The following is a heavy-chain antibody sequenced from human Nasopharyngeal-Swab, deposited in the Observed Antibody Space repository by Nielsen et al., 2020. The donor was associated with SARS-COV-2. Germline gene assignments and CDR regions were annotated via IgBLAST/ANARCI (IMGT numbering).Heavy chain of an antibody. J-gene: IGHJ4*02. CDR1: GGSISSHY. Sequence: SQTLSLTCTVSGGSISSHYWSWIRQPPGKGLEWIGDIYYSGSTNYNPSLKSRVTISVDTSKNQFSLKLSSVTAADTAVYYCARTGYSSGWYFILGYWGQGTLVTVSS. CDR3: ARTGYSSGWYFILGY. CDR2: IYYSGST. D-gene: IGHD6-19*01. V-gene: IGHV4-59*11.